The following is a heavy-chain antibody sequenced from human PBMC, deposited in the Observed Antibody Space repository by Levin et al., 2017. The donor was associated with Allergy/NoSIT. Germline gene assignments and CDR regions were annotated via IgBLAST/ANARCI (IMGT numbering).Heavy chain of an antibody. CDR3: ARGSLGGWFGEL. CDR2: INSDGSST. Sequence: PSGGSLRLSCAASGFTFTSYWMHWVRQAPGKGLVWVSRINSDGSSTNYADSVKGRFTISRDNAKNTLYLQMNSLRAEDTAVYYCARGSLGGWFGELWCQGTLVTVSS. J-gene: IGHJ1*01. V-gene: IGHV3-74*01. D-gene: IGHD3-10*01. CDR1: GFTFTSYW.